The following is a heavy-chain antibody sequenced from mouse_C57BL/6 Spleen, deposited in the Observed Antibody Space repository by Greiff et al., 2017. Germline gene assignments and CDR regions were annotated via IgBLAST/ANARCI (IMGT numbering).Heavy chain of an antibody. V-gene: IGHV1-54*01. Sequence: VKLQQSGAELVRPGTSVKVSCKASGYAFTNYLIEWVKQRPGQGLEWIGVINPGSGGTNYNEKFKGKATLTADKSSSNAYMQLISLTSEDSAVYVCARYGSQPRYFADWGQATTLTFSS. J-gene: IGHJ2*01. CDR2: INPGSGGT. CDR3: ARYGSQPRYFAD. CDR1: GYAFTNYL. D-gene: IGHD1-1*01.